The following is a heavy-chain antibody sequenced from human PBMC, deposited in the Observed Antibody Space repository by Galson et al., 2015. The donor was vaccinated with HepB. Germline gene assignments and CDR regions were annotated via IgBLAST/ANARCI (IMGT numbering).Heavy chain of an antibody. CDR2: IWYDGSNK. D-gene: IGHD2-2*01. CDR1: GFTFSSYG. V-gene: IGHV3-33*01. J-gene: IGHJ6*02. Sequence: SLRLSCAASGFTFSSYGMHWVRQAPGKGLEWVAVIWYDGSNKYYADSVKGRFTISRDNSKNTLYLQMNSLRAEDTAVYYCARDSKREYCSSTSCLARYYYGMDVWGQGTTVTVSS. CDR3: ARDSKREYCSSTSCLARYYYGMDV.